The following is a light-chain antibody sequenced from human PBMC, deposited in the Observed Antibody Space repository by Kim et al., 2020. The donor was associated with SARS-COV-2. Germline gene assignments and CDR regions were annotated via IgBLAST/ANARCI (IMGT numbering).Light chain of an antibody. CDR1: QSISTNY. Sequence: LPPGERPTLACRASQSISTNYVAWYQQKPGQAPRLLIYGASRRATGVPDRFSGGGSETEFTLTITRLEPEDFAVYYCQQYGSSPYTFGQGTKLEIK. CDR2: GAS. J-gene: IGKJ2*01. CDR3: QQYGSSPYT. V-gene: IGKV3-20*01.